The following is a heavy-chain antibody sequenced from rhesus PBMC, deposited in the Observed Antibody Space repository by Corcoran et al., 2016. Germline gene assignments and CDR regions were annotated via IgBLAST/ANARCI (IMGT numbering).Heavy chain of an antibody. D-gene: IGHD2-27*01. CDR2: ISGSGGST. CDR3: AKSPEFTFPGY. Sequence: QPQLQESGPGLVKPSETLSLTCAVSGDSISSNYWSWIRQHPGKGREGIGRISGSGGSTAYNPSLKSRVTISTDTSKNQYSLKLSSVTAADTAVYYCAKSPEFTFPGYWGQGVLVTVSS. CDR1: GDSISSNY. J-gene: IGHJ4*01. V-gene: IGHV4-173*01.